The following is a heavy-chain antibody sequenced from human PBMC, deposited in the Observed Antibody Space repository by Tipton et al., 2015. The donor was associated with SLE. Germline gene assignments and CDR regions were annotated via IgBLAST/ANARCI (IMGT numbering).Heavy chain of an antibody. J-gene: IGHJ3*02. CDR2: IYYTGST. CDR3: ARPRERDYNDAFDI. Sequence: TLSLTCIVSGGSLSSQYWSWIRQPPGKGLEWIGYIYYTGSTKYNPSLKSRVAISVDMSKNQFSLKLNSVAAADTAVYYCARPRERDYNDAFDIWGQGTMVTVSS. CDR1: GGSLSSQY. D-gene: IGHD4-11*01. V-gene: IGHV4-59*11.